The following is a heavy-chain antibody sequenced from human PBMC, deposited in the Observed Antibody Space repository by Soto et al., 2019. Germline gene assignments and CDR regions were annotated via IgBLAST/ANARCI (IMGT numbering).Heavy chain of an antibody. J-gene: IGHJ4*01. CDR2: IYWNDDK. V-gene: IGHV2-5*01. D-gene: IGHD2-2*01. Sequence: QITLKQSGPTLVQPTQTLTLTGTFSGFSLNTSGMGVGWIRQPPGKALEWLALIYWNDDKRYRPCLNSRLTIAKDTSKSQVVITVTNVDPVDTATYYCAHTTLLVVPAATHDFDYWGQGILVTVSS. CDR3: AHTTLLVVPAATHDFDY. CDR1: GFSLNTSGMG.